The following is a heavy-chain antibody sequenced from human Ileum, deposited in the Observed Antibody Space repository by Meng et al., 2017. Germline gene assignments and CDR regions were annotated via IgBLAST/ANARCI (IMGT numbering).Heavy chain of an antibody. CDR3: AANSGKKMHS. D-gene: IGHD4-23*01. Sequence: QVPLQESGPGLVKPSGTLSLTCAVSGDSISTTNWWNWVRQPPGEGLEWIGEIYHSGLVNYNLSLKSRVTLSIDKSKNQFSLKLISVTAADTGVYYCAANSGKKMHSWGQGTLVTASS. CDR1: GDSISTTNW. J-gene: IGHJ4*02. CDR2: IYHSGLV. V-gene: IGHV4-4*02.